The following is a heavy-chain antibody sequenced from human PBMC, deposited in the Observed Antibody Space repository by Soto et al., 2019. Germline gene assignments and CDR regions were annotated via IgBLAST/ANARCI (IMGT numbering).Heavy chain of an antibody. CDR2: IRSKAYGGTT. D-gene: IGHD6-13*01. CDR1: GFTFGDYA. CDR3: TRRVGSSSWYGAPSYYYGMDV. J-gene: IGHJ6*02. Sequence: GGSLRLSCTASGFTFGDYAMSWFRQAPGKGLEWVGFIRSKAYGGTTKYAASVKCRFTIPRDDSKSIAYLQMNSLKTEDTAVYYCTRRVGSSSWYGAPSYYYGMDVWGQGTTVTVSS. V-gene: IGHV3-49*03.